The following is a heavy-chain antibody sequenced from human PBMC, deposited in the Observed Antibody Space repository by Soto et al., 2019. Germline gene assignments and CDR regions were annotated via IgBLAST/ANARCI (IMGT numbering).Heavy chain of an antibody. V-gene: IGHV3-74*01. D-gene: IGHD3-3*01. Sequence: GGSLRLSCAASGFTFSSYWMHWVRQAPGKGLVCVSRINNDGSGTSYADSVKGRFTISRDNAKNTLYLQMNSLRAEDTAVYYCTRGWVEWLSRHPPNDYWGQGTLVTVSS. CDR1: GFTFSSYW. CDR2: INNDGSGT. CDR3: TRGWVEWLSRHPPNDY. J-gene: IGHJ4*02.